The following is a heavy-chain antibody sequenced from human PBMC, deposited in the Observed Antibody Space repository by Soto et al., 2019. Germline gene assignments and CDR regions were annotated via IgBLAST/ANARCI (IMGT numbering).Heavy chain of an antibody. CDR2: ISGSGGST. Sequence: HPGGSLRLSCAASGFTFSSYAMSWVRQAPGKGLEWVSAISGSGGSTYYADSVKGRFTISRDNSKNTLYLQMNSLRAEDTAVYYCAKDGLGYDSSGYYFDYWGQGTLVTVSS. CDR1: GFTFSSYA. D-gene: IGHD3-22*01. J-gene: IGHJ4*02. CDR3: AKDGLGYDSSGYYFDY. V-gene: IGHV3-23*01.